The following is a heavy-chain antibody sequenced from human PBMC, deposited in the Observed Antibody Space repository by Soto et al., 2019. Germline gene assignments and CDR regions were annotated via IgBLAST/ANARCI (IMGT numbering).Heavy chain of an antibody. D-gene: IGHD3-16*01. V-gene: IGHV2-5*02. CDR1: GFSLSTSGVG. CDR3: APPVVSGITYYFDS. Sequence: QITLKESGPTLVKPTQTLTLTCTFSGFSLSTSGVGVGWIRQPPGKALEWLTFIYWDDDKRNSPFLKSRLTITKSTSNNQGVLTMTNMDPVDTATYYCAPPVVSGITYYFDSWGQGTLVTVSS. J-gene: IGHJ4*02. CDR2: IYWDDDK.